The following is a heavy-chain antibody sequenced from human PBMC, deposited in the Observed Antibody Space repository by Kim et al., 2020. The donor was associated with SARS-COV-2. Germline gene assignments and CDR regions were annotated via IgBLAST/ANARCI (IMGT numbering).Heavy chain of an antibody. CDR1: GGSFSGYY. CDR3: ASSGYSSSWYVY. J-gene: IGHJ4*02. D-gene: IGHD6-13*01. V-gene: IGHV4-34*01. CDR2: INHSGST. Sequence: SETLSLTCAVYGGSFSGYYWSWIRQPPGKGLEWIGEINHSGSTNYNPSLKSRVTISVDTSKNQFSLKLSSVTAADTAVYYCASSGYSSSWYVYWGQGTLVTVSS.